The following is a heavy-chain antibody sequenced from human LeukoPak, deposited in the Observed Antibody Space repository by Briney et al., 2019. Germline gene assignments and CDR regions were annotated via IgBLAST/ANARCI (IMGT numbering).Heavy chain of an antibody. CDR2: ISGSGGST. CDR3: AKAAKVVTAGYYYYGMDV. Sequence: GGSLRLSCAASGFTFSSYAMSWVSQAPGKGLEWVSAISGSGGSTYYADSVKGRFTISRDNSKNTLYLQMNSLRAEDTAVYYCAKAAKVVTAGYYYYGMDVWGQGTTVTVSS. J-gene: IGHJ6*02. CDR1: GFTFSSYA. V-gene: IGHV3-23*01. D-gene: IGHD2-15*01.